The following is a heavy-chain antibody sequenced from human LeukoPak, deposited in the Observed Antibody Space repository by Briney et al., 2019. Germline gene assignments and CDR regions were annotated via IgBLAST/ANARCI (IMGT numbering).Heavy chain of an antibody. CDR2: INPNSGGT. Sequence: ASVKVSCKASVYTFTGYYMHWVRQAPGQGLDWMGWINPNSGGTNYAQKFQGRVTMTRDTSISTAYMELSRLRSDDTAVYYCARDLVRWVGATPGINWFDPWGQGTLVTVSS. CDR1: VYTFTGYY. CDR3: ARDLVRWVGATPGINWFDP. V-gene: IGHV1-2*02. J-gene: IGHJ5*02. D-gene: IGHD3-16*01.